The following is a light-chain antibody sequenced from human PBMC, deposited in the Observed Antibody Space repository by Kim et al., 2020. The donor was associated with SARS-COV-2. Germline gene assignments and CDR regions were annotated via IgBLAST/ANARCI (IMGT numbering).Light chain of an antibody. V-gene: IGLV2-18*02. Sequence: GQSVTISCTGTSNDVGNYDRVSWYQQPPGTAPKLMIYEVRNRPSGVPDRFSGSKSDNTASLTISGLQAEDEGDYYCSSYTTSSAWVFGGGTKVTVL. J-gene: IGLJ3*02. CDR1: SNDVGNYDR. CDR3: SSYTTSSAWV. CDR2: EVR.